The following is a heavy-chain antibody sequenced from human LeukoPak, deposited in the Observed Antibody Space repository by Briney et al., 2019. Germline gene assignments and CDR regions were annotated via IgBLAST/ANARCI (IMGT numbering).Heavy chain of an antibody. Sequence: SETLSLTCSVSGGSITSQYWIWIRQPAGKGLEWIGRFHYSNITYYNPSLSGRVTLSVDTSKTQFSLKLNSVTAADTAVYYCVRWSYGYLEYWGQGTLVSVST. CDR1: GGSITSQY. CDR3: VRWSYGYLEY. V-gene: IGHV4-4*07. D-gene: IGHD5-18*01. J-gene: IGHJ4*02. CDR2: FHYSNIT.